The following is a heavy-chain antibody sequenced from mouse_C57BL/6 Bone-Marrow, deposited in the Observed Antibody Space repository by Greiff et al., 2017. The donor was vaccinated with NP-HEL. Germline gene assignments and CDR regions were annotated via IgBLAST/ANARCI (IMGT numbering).Heavy chain of an antibody. V-gene: IGHV2-9-1*01. CDR3: ARSVRWDEEDYFDY. D-gene: IGHD4-1*01. CDR2: IWTGGGT. J-gene: IGHJ2*01. Sequence: VMLVESGPGLVAPSQSLSITCPVSGFSLTSYAISWVRPPPGTGLEWLGVIWTGGGTNYNSALKSRLSISKDNSKNQVFIKMNRLQTDDTARYYCARSVRWDEEDYFDYWGKGTTLTVSS. CDR1: GFSLTSYA.